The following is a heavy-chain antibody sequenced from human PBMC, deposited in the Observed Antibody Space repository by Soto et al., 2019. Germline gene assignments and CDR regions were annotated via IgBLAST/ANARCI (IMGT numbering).Heavy chain of an antibody. D-gene: IGHD2-21*02. V-gene: IGHV4-30-4*01. CDR3: AREDDGGDRDYYGLDV. CDR1: GGSISTDHYH. J-gene: IGHJ6*02. Sequence: QVQLQESGPGLVRPSQTLSLTCTVSGGSISTDHYHWTWIRQAPGKGLEWIGYIHYSGSIQFNPSLPSRVPMSVDTSKNLFSLRLSSVTAADTAVYFCAREDDGGDRDYYGLDVWGQGTTVTVSS. CDR2: IHYSGSI.